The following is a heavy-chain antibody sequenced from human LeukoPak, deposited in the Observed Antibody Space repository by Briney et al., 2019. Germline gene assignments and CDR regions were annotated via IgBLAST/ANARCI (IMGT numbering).Heavy chain of an antibody. Sequence: GGSLRLSCAAAGFTFSDYYMRWVRQAQGKGRGWDSYISSSGSTIYYADSVKGRFTISRDNAKNSLYLQMNSLRAEDTAVYYCARDDKLSYDFWSGYSGAFDIWGQGTMVTVSS. J-gene: IGHJ3*02. CDR3: ARDDKLSYDFWSGYSGAFDI. CDR1: GFTFSDYY. CDR2: ISSSGSTI. V-gene: IGHV3-11*01. D-gene: IGHD3-3*01.